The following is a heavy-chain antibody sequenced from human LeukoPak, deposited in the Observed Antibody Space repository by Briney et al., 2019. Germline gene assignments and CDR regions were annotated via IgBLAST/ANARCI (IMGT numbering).Heavy chain of an antibody. CDR1: GYTFTSYG. D-gene: IGHD2-2*01. CDR2: ISAYNGNT. V-gene: IGHV1-18*01. Sequence: ASVKVACKASGYTFTSYGISWVRQAPGQGREWMGWISAYNGNTNYAQKLQGRVTMTTDTSTSTAYMELRSLRSDDTAVYYCASSTSSHLPPAYWGQGTLVTVSS. CDR3: ASSTSSHLPPAY. J-gene: IGHJ4*02.